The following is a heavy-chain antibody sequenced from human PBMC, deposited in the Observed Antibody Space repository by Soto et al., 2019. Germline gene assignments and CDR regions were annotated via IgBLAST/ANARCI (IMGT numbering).Heavy chain of an antibody. CDR1: GFSFSTSGMC. CDR3: ARNKASSPHDWYFDL. V-gene: IGHV2-70*11. J-gene: IGHJ2*01. Sequence: ESGPTLVNPTQTLTLTCTFSGFSFSTSGMCVSWIRQPPGKALEWLARIDWDDDKYYSTSLKTRLTISKDTSKNQVVLTMTNMDPVDTATYYCARNKASSPHDWYFDLWGRGTLVTVSS. CDR2: IDWDDDK. D-gene: IGHD6-19*01.